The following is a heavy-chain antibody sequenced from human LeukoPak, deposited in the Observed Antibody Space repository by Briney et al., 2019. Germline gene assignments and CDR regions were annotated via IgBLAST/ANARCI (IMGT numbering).Heavy chain of an antibody. J-gene: IGHJ5*02. V-gene: IGHV1-2*02. D-gene: IGHD6-13*01. CDR1: GYTFTGYY. CDR3: ASVGAAAIGVNWFDP. CDR2: INPNSGGT. Sequence: GASVKVSCKASGYTFTGYYMHWVRQAPGQGLERMGWINPNSGGTNYAQKFQGRVTMTRDTSISTAYMELSRLRSDDTAVYYCASVGAAAIGVNWFDPWGQGTLVTVSS.